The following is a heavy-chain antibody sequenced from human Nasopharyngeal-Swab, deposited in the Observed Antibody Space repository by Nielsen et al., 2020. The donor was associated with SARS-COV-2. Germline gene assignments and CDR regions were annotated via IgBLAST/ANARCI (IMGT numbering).Heavy chain of an antibody. CDR3: ASGRDYSQRDFDY. V-gene: IGHV3-74*01. Sequence: PGKGLVWVSRINSDGSSTSYADSVKGRFTISRDNAKNTLYLQMNSLRAEDTAVYYCASGRDYSQRDFDYWGQGTLVTVSS. J-gene: IGHJ4*02. D-gene: IGHD4-11*01. CDR2: INSDGSST.